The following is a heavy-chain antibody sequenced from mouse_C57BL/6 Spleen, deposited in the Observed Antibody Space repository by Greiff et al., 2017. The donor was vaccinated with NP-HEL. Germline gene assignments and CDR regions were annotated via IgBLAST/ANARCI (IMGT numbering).Heavy chain of an antibody. CDR2: IDPEDGDT. D-gene: IGHD3-2*02. CDR3: TTCLDSSGQAWFAY. V-gene: IGHV14-1*01. J-gene: IGHJ3*01. Sequence: VHVKQSGAELVRPGASVKLSCTASGFNIKDYYMHWVKQRPEQGLEWIGRIDPEDGDTEYAPKFQGKATMTADTSSNTAYLQLSSLTSEDTAVYYCTTCLDSSGQAWFAYWGQGTLVTVSA. CDR1: GFNIKDYY.